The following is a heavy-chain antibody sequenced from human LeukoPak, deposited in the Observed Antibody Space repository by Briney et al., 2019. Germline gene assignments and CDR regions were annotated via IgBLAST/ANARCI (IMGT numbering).Heavy chain of an antibody. D-gene: IGHD3-10*01. CDR2: ISGTSTNT. J-gene: IGHJ3*02. CDR1: GFTFSSYA. Sequence: GGSLRLSCAASGFTFSSYAMSWVRQAPGKGLQWVSGISGTSTNTYNIDSVKGRFIISRDNSKNTLYLQMNSQRAEDTAVYYCAKTSALTMFRGVDPFDIWGQGTMVTVSS. V-gene: IGHV3-23*01. CDR3: AKTSALTMFRGVDPFDI.